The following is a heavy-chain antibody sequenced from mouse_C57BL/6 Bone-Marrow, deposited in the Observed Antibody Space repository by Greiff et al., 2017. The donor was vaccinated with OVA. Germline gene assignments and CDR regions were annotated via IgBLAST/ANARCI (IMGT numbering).Heavy chain of an antibody. CDR2: IDPANDNT. V-gene: IGHV14-3*01. CDR1: GFNFKNTY. CDR3: ARGNFGSSFYAMDY. Sequence: VQLQQSVAVLVRPGASVKLSCTASGFNFKNTYMHWVKQRPEQGLEWIGRIDPANDNTKYAPKFQGKATMTADTSSNTAYLQLSSLSSEDTAVYCCARGNFGSSFYAMDYWGQGTSVTVSS. D-gene: IGHD1-1*01. J-gene: IGHJ4*01.